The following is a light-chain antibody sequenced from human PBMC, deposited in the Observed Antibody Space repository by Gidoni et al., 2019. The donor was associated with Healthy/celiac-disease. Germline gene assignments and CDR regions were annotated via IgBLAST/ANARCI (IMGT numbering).Light chain of an antibody. V-gene: IGKV1-5*03. Sequence: DIQMTQSPSTLSASVGDRVTITCRASQSISSWFAWYQQKPGKPPKRLIYKASSLESGVPSRFSGSGSGTEFTLTISSLQPDDFATYYCQQYNSYSWTFGQGTKVEIK. CDR2: KAS. CDR3: QQYNSYSWT. CDR1: QSISSW. J-gene: IGKJ1*01.